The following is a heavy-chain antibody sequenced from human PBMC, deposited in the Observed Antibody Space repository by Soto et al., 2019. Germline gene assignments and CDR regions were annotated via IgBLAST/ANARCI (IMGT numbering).Heavy chain of an antibody. V-gene: IGHV3-23*01. CDR2: IRGSGGNT. D-gene: IGHD6-19*01. J-gene: IGHJ3*02. CDR3: ARVKAQILSSGWYGGDDI. Sequence: EVQLLESGGGLVQPGGSLRLSCAASGFTFSTYAMSWVRQAPGKGLEWVATIRGSGGNTHYADSVKGRFTTSRDNSENTVYLQTTSLRAEDTAVYYCARVKAQILSSGWYGGDDIWGHGTMVTVSS. CDR1: GFTFSTYA.